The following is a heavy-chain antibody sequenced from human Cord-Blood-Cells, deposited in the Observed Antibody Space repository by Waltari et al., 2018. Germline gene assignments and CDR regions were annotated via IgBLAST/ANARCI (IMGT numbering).Heavy chain of an antibody. CDR1: GGTFSSYA. Sequence: QVQLVQSGAEVKKPGSSVKVSCKASGGTFSSYAISWVRQDPGQGLEWMGGIIPIFGPANYAQKFQGIVTITADESTSTAYMELSSLRSEDTAVYYCARGSYDSSGYYYYYYYGMDVWGQGTTVTVSS. D-gene: IGHD3-22*01. CDR3: ARGSYDSSGYYYYYYYGMDV. V-gene: IGHV1-69*01. J-gene: IGHJ6*02. CDR2: IIPIFGPA.